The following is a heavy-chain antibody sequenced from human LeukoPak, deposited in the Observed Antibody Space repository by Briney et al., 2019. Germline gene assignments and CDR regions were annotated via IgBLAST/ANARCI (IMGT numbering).Heavy chain of an antibody. J-gene: IGHJ6*02. CDR3: ARDLKEGGFLEWLLSPSYYYGMDV. CDR1: GGAFSSYA. V-gene: IGHV1-69*04. D-gene: IGHD3-3*01. CDR2: IIPIFGIA. Sequence: SVKVSCKASGGAFSSYAISWVRQAPGQGLEWMGRIIPIFGIANCAQKFQGRVTITADKSTSTAYMELSSLRSEDTAVYYCARDLKEGGFLEWLLSPSYYYGMDVWGQGTTVTVSS.